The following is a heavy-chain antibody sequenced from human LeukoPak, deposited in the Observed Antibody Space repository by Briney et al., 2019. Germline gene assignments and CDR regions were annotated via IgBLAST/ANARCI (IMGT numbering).Heavy chain of an antibody. V-gene: IGHV1-2*02. D-gene: IGHD6-19*01. CDR1: GYTFTGYY. J-gene: IGHJ4*02. Sequence: ASVKVSCKASGYTFTGYYMHWVRQAPGQGLEWMGWINPNSGGTNYAQKFQGRVTMTRDTSISTAYMELSRLRSDDTAVYYCAGVVSFEYRQWLVQAIFDYWGQGTLVTVSS. CDR3: AGVVSFEYRQWLVQAIFDY. CDR2: INPNSGGT.